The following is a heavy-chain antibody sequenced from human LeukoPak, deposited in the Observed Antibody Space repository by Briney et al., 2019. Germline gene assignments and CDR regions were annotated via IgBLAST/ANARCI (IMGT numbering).Heavy chain of an antibody. CDR3: ARRPLYSSSWYDPNWYFDL. V-gene: IGHV3-30*02. Sequence: GGYLTLSCAASDFTFRSNGMHWLPQAPGQGLEGVAFIRYDGSNKSYADSVQGRFTISRDNSKNTLYLQMGSLRAEDMAVYYCARRPLYSSSWYDPNWYFDLWGRGTLVTVSS. D-gene: IGHD6-13*01. J-gene: IGHJ2*01. CDR2: IRYDGSNK. CDR1: DFTFRSNG.